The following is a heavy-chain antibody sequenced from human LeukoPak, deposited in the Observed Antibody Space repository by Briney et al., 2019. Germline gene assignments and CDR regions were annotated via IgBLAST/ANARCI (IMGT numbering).Heavy chain of an antibody. Sequence: GGSLRLSCAASDFKFSEFRMSWVRQAPGKGPEWVATIEDDGSERYYVDSVKGRFTISRDNSKNTLYLQMNSLRAEDTAVYYCAKDRFDGFFDYWGQGTLVTVSS. V-gene: IGHV3-7*01. D-gene: IGHD3-9*01. CDR1: DFKFSEFR. CDR3: AKDRFDGFFDY. CDR2: IEDDGSER. J-gene: IGHJ4*02.